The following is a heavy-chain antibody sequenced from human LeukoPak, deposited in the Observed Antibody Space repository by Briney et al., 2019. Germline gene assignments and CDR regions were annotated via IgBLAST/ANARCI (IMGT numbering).Heavy chain of an antibody. J-gene: IGHJ4*02. CDR3: AKGAYYDL. Sequence: GGSLRLSCAASDFTFSSSGMTWVRQAPGKGLEWVATVSSSGENTYYADSVKGRFTISRDNSKNTLYLQMNSLRAEDTAVYYCAKGAYYDLWGQGTLVTVSS. V-gene: IGHV3-23*01. CDR1: DFTFSSSG. CDR2: VSSSGENT. D-gene: IGHD3-22*01.